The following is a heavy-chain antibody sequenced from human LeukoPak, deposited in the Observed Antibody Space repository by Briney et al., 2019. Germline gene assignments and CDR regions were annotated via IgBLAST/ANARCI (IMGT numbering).Heavy chain of an antibody. CDR3: ARDVTRQVMDV. CDR1: GGSISTSNW. Sequence: PSGTLSLTCTVSGGSISTSNWWSWVRQPPGKGLEWIGEIYHSGSTNYNPSLKSRVTMSVDKSKNQFSLSLRSLTAADTAVYYCARDVTRQVMDVWGQGTTVTVSS. J-gene: IGHJ6*02. CDR2: IYHSGST. V-gene: IGHV4-4*02. D-gene: IGHD2-15*01.